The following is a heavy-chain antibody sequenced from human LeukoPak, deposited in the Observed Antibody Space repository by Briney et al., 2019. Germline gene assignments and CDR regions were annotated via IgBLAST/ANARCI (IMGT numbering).Heavy chain of an antibody. Sequence: GGSLRLSCEASGVTFSNNGMHWVRQAPGKGLQWVAFVKPGGDSKYYPDSVRGQFTISKANSKKALYLQMESLRPEDTAVYYCAKAGGSSSSHYYHYMDVWGKGTTVTVSS. V-gene: IGHV3-30*02. CDR1: GVTFSNNG. CDR2: VKPGGDSK. J-gene: IGHJ6*03. CDR3: AKAGGSSSSHYYHYMDV. D-gene: IGHD6-6*01.